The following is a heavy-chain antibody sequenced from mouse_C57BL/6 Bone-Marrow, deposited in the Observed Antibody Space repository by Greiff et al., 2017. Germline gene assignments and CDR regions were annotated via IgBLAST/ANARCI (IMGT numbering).Heavy chain of an antibody. D-gene: IGHD2-4*01. V-gene: IGHV1-55*01. CDR1: GYTFTSYW. J-gene: IGHJ2*01. CDR2: IYPGSGST. Sequence: VQLQQPGAELVKPGASVKMSCKASGYTFTSYWITWVKQRPGQGLEWIGDIYPGSGSTNYNAKFKSTATLTVDTSSSTAYMQLSSLTSEDSAVYYCARRGQDYDGYYFDYWGQGTTLTVSS. CDR3: ARRGQDYDGYYFDY.